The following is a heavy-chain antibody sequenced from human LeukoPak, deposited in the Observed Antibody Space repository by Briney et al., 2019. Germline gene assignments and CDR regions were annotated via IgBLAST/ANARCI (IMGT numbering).Heavy chain of an antibody. D-gene: IGHD1-26*01. CDR3: AREFTGSSRD. Sequence: PGGSLRLSCTVSGFTLSSHWMSWLRHLPGKGLEWVANINEDGSEKYFMDSVRGRFTNSKDNAKNSLYLQMNSLRADDTAVYYCAREFTGSSRDWDQGALVTVS. CDR2: INEDGSEK. J-gene: IGHJ4*02. V-gene: IGHV3-7*01. CDR1: GFTLSSHW.